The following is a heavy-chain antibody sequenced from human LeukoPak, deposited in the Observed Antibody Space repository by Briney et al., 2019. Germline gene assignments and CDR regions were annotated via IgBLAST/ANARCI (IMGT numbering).Heavy chain of an antibody. J-gene: IGHJ6*02. CDR1: GYTFTSYD. Sequence: ASVKVSCKASGYTFTSYDINWVRQATGQGLEWMGWMNPNSGNTGYAQKFQGRVTITRDTSASTAYMELSSLRSEDTAVYYCAREAGDYTPYYYYGMDVWGQGTTVTVSS. CDR2: MNPNSGNT. CDR3: AREAGDYTPYYYYGMDV. D-gene: IGHD4-17*01. V-gene: IGHV1-8*03.